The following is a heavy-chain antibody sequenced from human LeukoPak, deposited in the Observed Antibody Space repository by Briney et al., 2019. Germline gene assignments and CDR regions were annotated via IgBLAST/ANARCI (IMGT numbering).Heavy chain of an antibody. CDR3: ARQKKYSTSWYLDY. Sequence: GESLKISCKGSGYSFTSYWIGLVRQMPGKGLEWMGVIYPGDSDTRYSPSFQGQVTISADKSISTAYLQWSSLRASDTAMYYCARQKKYSTSWYLDYWGQGTLVTVSS. CDR2: IYPGDSDT. J-gene: IGHJ4*02. D-gene: IGHD6-13*01. V-gene: IGHV5-51*01. CDR1: GYSFTSYW.